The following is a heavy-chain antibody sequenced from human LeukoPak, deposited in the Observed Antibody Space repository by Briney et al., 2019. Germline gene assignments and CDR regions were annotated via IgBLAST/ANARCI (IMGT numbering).Heavy chain of an antibody. CDR3: AREALGDAFDI. Sequence: SVTVSCKASGYTFTGYYMHWVGPAPGRGREWMGRINPNGGGTNYAQKFQGWVTMTTDTSISTAYMEVSRLRSDGTAVYFCAREALGDAFDIWGQGTMVTASS. CDR1: GYTFTGYY. CDR2: INPNGGGT. J-gene: IGHJ3*02. V-gene: IGHV1-2*04.